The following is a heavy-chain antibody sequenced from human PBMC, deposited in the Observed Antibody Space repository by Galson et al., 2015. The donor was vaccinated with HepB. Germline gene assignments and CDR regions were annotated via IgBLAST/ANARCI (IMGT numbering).Heavy chain of an antibody. D-gene: IGHD6-19*01. CDR1: GYTFTGYY. Sequence: SVKVSCKASGYTFTGYYMHWVRQAPGQGLEWMGWINPNSGGTNYAQKFQGWVTMTRDTSISTAYMELSRLRSDDTAVYYCARFRGAGTLGTFDYWGQGTLVTVSS. J-gene: IGHJ4*02. V-gene: IGHV1-2*04. CDR2: INPNSGGT. CDR3: ARFRGAGTLGTFDY.